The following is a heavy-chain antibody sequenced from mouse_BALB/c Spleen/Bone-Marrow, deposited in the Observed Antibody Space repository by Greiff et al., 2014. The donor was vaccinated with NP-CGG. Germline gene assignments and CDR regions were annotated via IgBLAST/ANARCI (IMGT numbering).Heavy chain of an antibody. J-gene: IGHJ4*01. V-gene: IGHV14-3*02. CDR3: AIYYGNYYAMDY. D-gene: IGHD2-1*01. CDR2: IDPANGNT. Sequence: EVQLQQSGAELVKPGASVKLSCTASGFNIKDTYMHWVKQRPEQGLEWIGRIDPANGNTKYDPKFQGKATITADTSSNTAYLQPSSLTSEDTAVYYCAIYYGNYYAMDYWGQGTSVTVPS. CDR1: GFNIKDTY.